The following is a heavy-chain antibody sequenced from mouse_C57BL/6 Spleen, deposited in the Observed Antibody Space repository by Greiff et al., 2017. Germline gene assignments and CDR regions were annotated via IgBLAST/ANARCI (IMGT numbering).Heavy chain of an antibody. J-gene: IGHJ3*01. CDR3: ASSAPDYYGSSPAWFAY. D-gene: IGHD1-1*01. V-gene: IGHV1-53*01. Sequence: QVQLQQPGTELVKPGASVKLSCKASGYTFTSYWMHWVKQRPGQGLEWIGNINPSNGGTNYNEKFKSKATLTVDKSSSTAYMQLSSLTSEDSAVYYCASSAPDYYGSSPAWFAYWGQETLVTVSA. CDR2: INPSNGGT. CDR1: GYTFTSYW.